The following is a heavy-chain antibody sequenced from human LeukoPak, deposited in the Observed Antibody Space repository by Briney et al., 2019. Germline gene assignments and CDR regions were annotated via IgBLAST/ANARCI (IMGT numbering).Heavy chain of an antibody. CDR3: ARWYYYTFGD. V-gene: IGHV4-34*01. J-gene: IGHJ4*02. CDR2: INHSGST. D-gene: IGHD3-10*01. CDR1: GGSFSGYY. Sequence: SETLSLTCAVYGGSFSGYYWSWTRHPPGKGLEWIGEINHSGSTNYNPSLKSRVTISVDTSKNQFSLKLSSVTAADTAVYYCARWYYYTFGDWGQGTLVTVSS.